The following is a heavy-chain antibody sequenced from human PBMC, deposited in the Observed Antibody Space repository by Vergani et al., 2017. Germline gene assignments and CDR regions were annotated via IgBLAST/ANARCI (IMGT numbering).Heavy chain of an antibody. CDR3: ARTGDSTAMGYYYYGMDV. CDR2: IYPGDSDT. V-gene: IGHV5-51*03. D-gene: IGHD3-10*01. J-gene: IGHJ6*02. Sequence: EVQLVQSGAEVKKPGGSLKISCRASGYSFTTYWIGWVRQLPGKGLEWMGIIYPGDSDTRYSPSFQGQVPISADKSISTAYLQWSSLKASDTAMYYCARTGDSTAMGYYYYGMDVWGQGTTVTVSS. CDR1: GYSFTTYW.